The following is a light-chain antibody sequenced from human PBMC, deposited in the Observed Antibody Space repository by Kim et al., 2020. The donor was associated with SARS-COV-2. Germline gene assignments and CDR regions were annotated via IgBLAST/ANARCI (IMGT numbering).Light chain of an antibody. CDR1: QSVSTN. J-gene: IGKJ2*01. Sequence: ERTLTQSPAILSVSRGERATLSCRASQSVSTNLAWYQQKPGQPPRLLIYDTSTRATGIPARFSGSGSGTVFTLTIRSVQSEDFAVYFCHQYNDWPPYTFGQGTKLEI. CDR2: DTS. V-gene: IGKV3-15*01. CDR3: HQYNDWPPYT.